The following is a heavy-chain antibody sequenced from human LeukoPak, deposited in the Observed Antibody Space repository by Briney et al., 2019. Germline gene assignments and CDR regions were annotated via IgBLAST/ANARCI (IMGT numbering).Heavy chain of an antibody. CDR1: GRSISSSSYY. J-gene: IGHJ4*02. V-gene: IGHV4-39*07. D-gene: IGHD4-17*01. Sequence: PSETLSLTCTVSGRSISSSSYYWGWIPQPPGKGREWSGSIYHSGSTYYNPSLKSRVTISVDTSKNQFSLKLSSVTAADTAVYYCASSYGDLGYYFDYWGQGTLVTVSS. CDR3: ASSYGDLGYYFDY. CDR2: IYHSGST.